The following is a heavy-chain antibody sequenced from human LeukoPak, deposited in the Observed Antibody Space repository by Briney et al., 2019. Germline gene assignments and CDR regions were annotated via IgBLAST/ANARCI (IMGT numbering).Heavy chain of an antibody. CDR2: IYYSGST. CDR1: GGSISSSSYY. Sequence: SETLSLTCTVSGGSISSSSYYWGWIRQPPGKGLEWIGSIYYSGSTYYNPSLKSRVTISVETSKNQFPLKLSSVTAADTAVYYCARPNYDSSGVGFDYWGQGTLVTVSS. J-gene: IGHJ4*02. CDR3: ARPNYDSSGVGFDY. V-gene: IGHV4-39*01. D-gene: IGHD3-22*01.